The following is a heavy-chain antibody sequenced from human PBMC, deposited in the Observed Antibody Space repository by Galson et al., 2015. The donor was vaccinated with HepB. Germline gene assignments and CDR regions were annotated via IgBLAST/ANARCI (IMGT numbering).Heavy chain of an antibody. CDR3: ARRVDTAMGEPLHF. CDR1: GFTFSGYG. J-gene: IGHJ4*02. Sequence: SLRLSCAASGFTFSGYGMHWVRQAPGKGLEWVAVIWYDGSNRYYADSVKGRFTISRDNSRNTLYLQMNSLRAEDTAVYYCARRVDTAMGEPLHFWVQGTLVTVSS. CDR2: IWYDGSNR. D-gene: IGHD5-18*01. V-gene: IGHV3-33*08.